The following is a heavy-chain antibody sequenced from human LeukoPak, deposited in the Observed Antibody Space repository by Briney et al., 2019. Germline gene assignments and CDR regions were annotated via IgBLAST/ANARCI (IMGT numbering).Heavy chain of an antibody. CDR3: ARDQFTVTHDPYYFDY. CDR2: IIPILGIA. Sequence: LVKVSCKASGGTFSSYTISWVRQAPGQGLEWMGRIIPILGIANYAQKFQGRVTITADKSTSTAYMELSSLRSEDTAVYYCARDQFTVTHDPYYFDYWGQGTLVTVSS. CDR1: GGTFSSYT. J-gene: IGHJ4*02. D-gene: IGHD4-17*01. V-gene: IGHV1-69*04.